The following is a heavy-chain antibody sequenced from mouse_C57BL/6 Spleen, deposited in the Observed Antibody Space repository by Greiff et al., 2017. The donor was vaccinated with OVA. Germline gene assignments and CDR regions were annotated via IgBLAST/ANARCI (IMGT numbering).Heavy chain of an antibody. CDR1: GYTFTTYP. CDR2: FHPYNDDT. CDR3: ARGDYYGSSYNAMDY. D-gene: IGHD1-1*01. J-gene: IGHJ4*01. V-gene: IGHV1-47*01. Sequence: VQLQQSGAELVKPGASVKMSCKASGYTFTTYPIEWMKQNHGKSLEWIGNFHPYNDDTKYNEKFKGKATLTVEKSSSTVYLELSRLTSDDSDVYYCARGDYYGSSYNAMDYWGQGTSVTVSS.